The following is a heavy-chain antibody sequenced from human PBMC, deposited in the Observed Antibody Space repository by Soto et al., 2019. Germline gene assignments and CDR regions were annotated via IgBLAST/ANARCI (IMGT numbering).Heavy chain of an antibody. CDR1: GYTLTELS. D-gene: IGHD1-7*01. Sequence: GASVKVSCKVSGYTLTELSMHWVRQAPGKGLEWMGGFDPEDGETIYAQKFQGRVTMTEDTSTDTAYMELSSLRSEDTAVYYCAKVFITGTTALEGYFGYWGQGTLVTVSS. CDR3: AKVFITGTTALEGYFGY. V-gene: IGHV1-24*01. CDR2: FDPEDGET. J-gene: IGHJ4*02.